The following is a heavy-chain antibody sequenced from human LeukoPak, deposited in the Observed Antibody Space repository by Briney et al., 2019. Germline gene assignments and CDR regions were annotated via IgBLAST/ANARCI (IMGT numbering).Heavy chain of an antibody. CDR3: ARDTSWSPFY. CDR2: VASDGSFK. CDR1: GFTFDYYS. Sequence: GSLRLSCAASGFTFDYYSFHWVRQAPGKGLEWVAHVASDGSFKWYADSVKGRFTISRDTSRNTICLQMNSLGPDDTAKYYCARDTSWSPFYWGQGTLVTVSS. J-gene: IGHJ4*02. D-gene: IGHD6-13*01. V-gene: IGHV3-30*04.